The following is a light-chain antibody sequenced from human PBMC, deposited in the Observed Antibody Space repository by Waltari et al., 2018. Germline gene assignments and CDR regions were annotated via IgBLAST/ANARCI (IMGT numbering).Light chain of an antibody. J-gene: IGKJ4*01. CDR1: PSVPYRY. Sequence: IVFTQTPGTLSLSPGERATLSCRASPSVPYRYLAWDQQRPGKALRRRIYGATSRATGIPDRVSGGGAGKDFTLSISRLGTEDVAVYCGQQYGSSPRTLGGGTKVEIE. V-gene: IGKV3-20*01. CDR3: QQYGSSPRT. CDR2: GAT.